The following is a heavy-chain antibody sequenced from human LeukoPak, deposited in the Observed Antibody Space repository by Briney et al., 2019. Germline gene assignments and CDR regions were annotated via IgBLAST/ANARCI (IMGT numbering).Heavy chain of an antibody. CDR2: INPNSGGT. J-gene: IGHJ4*02. Sequence: ASVKVSCKASEYTFTGYYMHWVRQAPGQGLECMGWINPNSGGTNYAQKFQGRVTMTRDKSISTAYMELSRLRSDDTAVYYCARGEQLVSVGGDYWGQGTLVTVSS. D-gene: IGHD6-13*01. CDR3: ARGEQLVSVGGDY. V-gene: IGHV1-2*02. CDR1: EYTFTGYY.